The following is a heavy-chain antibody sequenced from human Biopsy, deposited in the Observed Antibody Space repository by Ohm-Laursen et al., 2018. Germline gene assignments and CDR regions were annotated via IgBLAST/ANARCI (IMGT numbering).Heavy chain of an antibody. V-gene: IGHV1-69*10. CDR3: ATPFQYYDSWGGYPPFDH. CDR1: GGTFSNYA. J-gene: IGHJ4*02. CDR2: IIAVSGLV. D-gene: IGHD3-3*01. Sequence: SVKVSCNASGGTFSNYAISWVRQAPGEGLEWMGGIIAVSGLVNYAPKFQGRVNITADKSTTTAYMELSNLKSEDTAVYYCATPFQYYDSWGGYPPFDHWGQGTLVTVSS.